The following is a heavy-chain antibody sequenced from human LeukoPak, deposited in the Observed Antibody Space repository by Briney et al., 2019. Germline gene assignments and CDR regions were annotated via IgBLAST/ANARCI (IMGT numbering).Heavy chain of an antibody. CDR2: IYPGDSDT. V-gene: IGHV5-51*01. CDR1: GYSFTSYW. Sequence: GESLKISCKGSGYSFTSYWIGWVRQMPGKGLEWMGIIYPGDSDTRYSPSFQGQVTISADKSISTAYPQWSSLKASDTAMYYCARCECGSRIGYYYYYGMDVWGQGTTVTVSS. J-gene: IGHJ6*02. CDR3: ARCECGSRIGYYYYYGMDV. D-gene: IGHD1-26*01.